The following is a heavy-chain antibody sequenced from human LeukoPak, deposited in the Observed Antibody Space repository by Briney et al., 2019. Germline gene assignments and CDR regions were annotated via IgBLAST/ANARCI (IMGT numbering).Heavy chain of an antibody. D-gene: IGHD5-18*01. V-gene: IGHV4-39*07. CDR2: IYYSGST. CDR1: GGSISSSSYY. Sequence: QSSETLSLTCTVSGGSISSSSYYWGWIRQPPGKGLEWIGSIYYSGSTNYNPSLKSRVTISVDTSKNQFSLKLSSVTAADTAVYYCARESGLVDTAVEPESYYFDYWGQGTLVTVSS. CDR3: ARESGLVDTAVEPESYYFDY. J-gene: IGHJ4*02.